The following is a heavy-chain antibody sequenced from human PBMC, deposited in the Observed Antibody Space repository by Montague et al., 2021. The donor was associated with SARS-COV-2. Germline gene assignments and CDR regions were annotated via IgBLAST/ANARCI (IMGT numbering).Heavy chain of an antibody. CDR2: IWYDGSKN. D-gene: IGHD6-13*01. CDR1: GFTFSSYG. V-gene: IGHV3-33*01. Sequence: SLRLSCAASGFTFSSYGMHWVRQAPGKGLEWVAIIWYDGSKNYYADPVKGRFTISRDNSKNTLYLQMNTLRAEDTAVYYCARDSSSGSDWYYYYGMDVWGRGTTVTVSS. CDR3: ARDSSSGSDWYYYYGMDV. J-gene: IGHJ6*02.